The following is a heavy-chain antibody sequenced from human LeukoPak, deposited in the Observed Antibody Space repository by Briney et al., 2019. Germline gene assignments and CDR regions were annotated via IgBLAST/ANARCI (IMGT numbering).Heavy chain of an antibody. CDR3: ARDRPGGSSLDY. Sequence: SETLSLTCAVSGGSISSGNWWSWVRQPPGKGLEWIGEILHTESTNYNPSLKSRVTISVDTSKNQFSLKLSSVTAADTAAYYCARDRPGGSSLDYWGQGILVTVSS. D-gene: IGHD6-13*01. CDR2: ILHTEST. J-gene: IGHJ4*02. CDR1: GGSISSGNW. V-gene: IGHV4-4*02.